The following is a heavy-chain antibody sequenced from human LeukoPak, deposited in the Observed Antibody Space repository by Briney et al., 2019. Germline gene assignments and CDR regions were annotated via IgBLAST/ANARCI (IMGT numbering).Heavy chain of an antibody. CDR3: ARGRVTATWGNWFDP. J-gene: IGHJ5*02. D-gene: IGHD2-21*02. Sequence: PSETLSLTCTVPGGSVSSGNYYWSWIRQPPGKGLEWIGYIYNSGSTNYNPSLKSRVTISVDRSKNQFSLKLSSVTAADTAVYYCARGRVTATWGNWFDPWGQGTLVTVSS. CDR1: GGSVSSGNYY. V-gene: IGHV4-61*01. CDR2: IYNSGST.